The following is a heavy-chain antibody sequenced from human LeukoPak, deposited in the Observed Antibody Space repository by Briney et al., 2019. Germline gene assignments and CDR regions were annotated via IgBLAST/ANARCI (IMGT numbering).Heavy chain of an antibody. D-gene: IGHD6-19*01. CDR3: ARDYSSGWYANMDV. CDR2: IKQDGSEK. J-gene: IGHJ6*03. CDR1: GFIFSNFY. V-gene: IGHV3-7*01. Sequence: GGSLRLSCTASGFIFSNFYMSWVRQAPGKGLEWVANIKQDGSEKYYVDSLKGRFTISRDNAKNSLYLQMNSLRAEDTAVYYCARDYSSGWYANMDVWGKGTTVTVSS.